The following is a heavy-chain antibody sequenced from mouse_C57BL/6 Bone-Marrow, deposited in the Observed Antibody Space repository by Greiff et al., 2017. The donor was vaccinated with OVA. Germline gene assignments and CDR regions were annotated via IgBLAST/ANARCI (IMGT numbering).Heavy chain of an antibody. Sequence: QVQLQQSGAELVRPGASVTLSCKASGYTFTDYEMHWVKQTPVHGLEWIGAIDPETGGTAYNQKFKGKAILTADKSSSTAYMELRSLTSEDSAVYYCTRKRTTPYYAMDYWGQGTSVTVSS. J-gene: IGHJ4*01. CDR3: TRKRTTPYYAMDY. D-gene: IGHD5-5*01. CDR2: IDPETGGT. CDR1: GYTFTDYE. V-gene: IGHV1-15*01.